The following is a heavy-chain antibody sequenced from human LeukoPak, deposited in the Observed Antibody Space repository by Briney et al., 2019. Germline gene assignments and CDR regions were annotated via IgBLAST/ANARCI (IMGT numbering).Heavy chain of an antibody. Sequence: ASVKVSCKDSGYTFTSYAMNWARQAPGQGLEWMGWINTNTGNPTYAQGFTGRFVFSLDTSVSTAYLQISSLKAEDTAVYYCARQGPGYCGSTRCYGFGHWGQGTLVTVSS. J-gene: IGHJ4*02. CDR2: INTNTGNP. CDR3: ARQGPGYCGSTRCYGFGH. CDR1: GYTFTSYA. D-gene: IGHD2-2*01. V-gene: IGHV7-4-1*02.